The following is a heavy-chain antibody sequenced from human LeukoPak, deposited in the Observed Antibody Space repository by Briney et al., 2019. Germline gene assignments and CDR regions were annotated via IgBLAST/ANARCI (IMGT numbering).Heavy chain of an antibody. D-gene: IGHD6-13*01. Sequence: SETLSLTCTVSGGSISSYYWSWIRQTPGKGLGWIGDIYYSGSTNYNPSLKSRVTISVDTSKNQFSLKLSTVTAADTAVYYCARHTDIAPLSSLKYWGQGTLVTVSS. CDR3: ARHTDIAPLSSLKY. J-gene: IGHJ4*02. CDR1: GGSISSYY. CDR2: IYYSGST. V-gene: IGHV4-59*08.